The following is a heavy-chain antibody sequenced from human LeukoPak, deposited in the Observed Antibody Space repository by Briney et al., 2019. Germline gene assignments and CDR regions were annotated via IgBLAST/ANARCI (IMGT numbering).Heavy chain of an antibody. Sequence: GGSLRLSCAASGFTFSSYSMNWVRQAPGKGLEWVSSISSSSSYIYYADSVKGRFTISRDNAKNSLYLQMNSLRAEDTAVYYCARVRGRYYDSSGSLYWGQGTLVTVSS. J-gene: IGHJ4*02. V-gene: IGHV3-21*01. D-gene: IGHD3-22*01. CDR2: ISSSSSYI. CDR1: GFTFSSYS. CDR3: ARVRGRYYDSSGSLY.